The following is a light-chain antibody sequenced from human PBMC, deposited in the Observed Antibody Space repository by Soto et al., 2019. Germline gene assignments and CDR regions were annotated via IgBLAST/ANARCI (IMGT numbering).Light chain of an antibody. CDR1: SSDVGGYND. V-gene: IGLV2-8*01. J-gene: IGLJ1*01. CDR2: EVS. Sequence: QSALTQPPSASGSPGQSVTISCTGTSSDVGGYNDVSWYQQHPGKAPKLMIYEVSKRPSGVPDRFSGSKSVNTASLTVSGLQAEDEADYYCSSYAGSNNFVFGTGTKLTVL. CDR3: SSYAGSNNFV.